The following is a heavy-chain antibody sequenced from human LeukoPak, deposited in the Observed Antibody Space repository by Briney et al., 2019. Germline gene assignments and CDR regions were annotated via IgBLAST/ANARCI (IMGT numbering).Heavy chain of an antibody. CDR2: ITAYNGDT. J-gene: IGHJ4*02. CDR1: GYTFTRYG. V-gene: IGHV1-18*01. CDR3: ALARSGSVAGPSDY. Sequence: ASVKVSCKASGYTFTRYGINWVRQAPGQGLEWVGWITAYNGDTNYAQGVQGRITLTADTSTGTAHMELRSLSSDDTAVYYCALARSGSVAGPSDYWGQGTLVTVSS. D-gene: IGHD3-22*01.